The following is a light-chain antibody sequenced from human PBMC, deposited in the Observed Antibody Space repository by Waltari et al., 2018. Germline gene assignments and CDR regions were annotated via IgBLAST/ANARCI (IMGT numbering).Light chain of an antibody. Sequence: SALTQPRPVSGSPGQSVPISCTGTTNDLGSYKYFSWHQQPPGKAPKLIILDVTKRPSGVPDRLSGSKSGNTASLTISGLRAEDEAEYYCCSYAGSYTWVFGGGTKLTVV. CDR3: CSYAGSYTWV. J-gene: IGLJ3*02. CDR1: TNDLGSYKY. V-gene: IGLV2-11*01. CDR2: DVT.